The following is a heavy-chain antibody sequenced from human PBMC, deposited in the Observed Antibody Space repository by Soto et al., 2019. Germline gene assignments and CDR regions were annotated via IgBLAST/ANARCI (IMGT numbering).Heavy chain of an antibody. CDR1: GGSMSSYY. J-gene: IGHJ5*02. Sequence: SETLSLTCTVSGGSMSSYYWSWIRQPPGKGLEWIGYIYYSGSTNYNPSLKSRVTISVDTSKNQFSLKLSSVTAADTAVYYCARVETPSSGSYEYNWFDPWGQGTLVTVSS. CDR2: IYYSGST. V-gene: IGHV4-59*08. D-gene: IGHD3-10*01. CDR3: ARVETPSSGSYEYNWFDP.